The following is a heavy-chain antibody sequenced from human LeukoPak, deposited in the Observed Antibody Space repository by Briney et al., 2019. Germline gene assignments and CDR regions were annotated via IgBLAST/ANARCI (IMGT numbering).Heavy chain of an antibody. Sequence: GGSLRLSCAASGFTFSSYWMSWVRQAPGKGLEWVANIKQDGSEKYYVDSVKGRFTISRDNAKNSLYLQMNSLRAEDTAVYYCAKIMTTVTTSWGGPRREYFDYWGQGTLVTVSS. CDR1: GFTFSSYW. J-gene: IGHJ4*02. V-gene: IGHV3-7*03. CDR2: IKQDGSEK. CDR3: AKIMTTVTTSWGGPRREYFDY. D-gene: IGHD4-17*01.